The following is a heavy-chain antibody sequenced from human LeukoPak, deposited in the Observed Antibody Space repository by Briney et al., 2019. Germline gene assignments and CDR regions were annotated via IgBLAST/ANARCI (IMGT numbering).Heavy chain of an antibody. CDR3: ARDGHRRYHYDSSGREDAFDI. Sequence: GASVKVSCKASGYTFTNYGISWVRQAPGQGLEWMGWISAYNGHTKYAQKVQGRVTMTRDTSTSTAYMELRSLRSDDTSVYYSARDGHRRYHYDSSGREDAFDIWGQGTMVTVSS. D-gene: IGHD3-22*01. V-gene: IGHV1-18*01. CDR1: GYTFTNYG. CDR2: ISAYNGHT. J-gene: IGHJ3*02.